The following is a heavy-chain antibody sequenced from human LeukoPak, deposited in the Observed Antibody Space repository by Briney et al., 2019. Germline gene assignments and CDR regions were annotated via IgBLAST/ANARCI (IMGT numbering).Heavy chain of an antibody. V-gene: IGHV1-46*01. CDR2: INPSGGGT. CDR1: GYTFTSYS. D-gene: IGHD3-10*01. CDR3: ARVWGLGSYYDY. J-gene: IGHJ4*02. Sequence: ASVKVSCKASGYTFTSYSMHWVRQAPGQGHEWMGIINPSGGGTSYAQKFQGRVTMTRDTSTSTVYMELSSPRSEDTAVYYCARVWGLGSYYDYWGQGTLVTVSS.